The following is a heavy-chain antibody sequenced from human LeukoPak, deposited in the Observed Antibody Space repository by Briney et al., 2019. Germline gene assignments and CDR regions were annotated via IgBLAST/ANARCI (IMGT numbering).Heavy chain of an antibody. CDR2: INPNSGGT. Sequence: ASVKVSCKASGYTFTGYYMHWVRQAPGQGLEWMGWINPNSGGTNYAQKFQGRVTMTRDTSISTAYMELSRLRSDDTAVYYCAREDGDSSGYSINWFDPWGQGTLVTVSS. J-gene: IGHJ5*02. D-gene: IGHD3-22*01. CDR1: GYTFTGYY. V-gene: IGHV1-2*02. CDR3: AREDGDSSGYSINWFDP.